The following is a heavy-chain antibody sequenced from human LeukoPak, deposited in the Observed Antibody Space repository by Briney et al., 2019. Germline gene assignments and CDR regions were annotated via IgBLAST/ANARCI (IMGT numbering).Heavy chain of an antibody. Sequence: GGSLRLSCAASGFTFSSYGMSWVRQAPGKGLEWVSAISGSGGSTYYADSVKGRFTISRDNSKNTLYLQMNSLRAEDTAVYYCAPHEPVWFGDQSDWFDPWGQGTLVTVSS. CDR1: GFTFSSYG. D-gene: IGHD3-10*01. J-gene: IGHJ5*02. CDR2: ISGSGGST. V-gene: IGHV3-23*01. CDR3: APHEPVWFGDQSDWFDP.